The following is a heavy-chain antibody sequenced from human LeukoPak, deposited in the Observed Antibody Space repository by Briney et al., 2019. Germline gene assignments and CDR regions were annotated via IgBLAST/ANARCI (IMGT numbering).Heavy chain of an antibody. Sequence: SETLSLTCTVSSDSIYSSNYYWGWIRQPPGKGLEWVACLSHAGNTWYNPSLESRLSISVDTSKNQFSLKFSSVTAADTALYWCARHNAPRRVGFDFWGQGILVTVSS. CDR1: SDSIYSSNYY. CDR2: LSHAGNT. CDR3: ARHNAPRRVGFDF. D-gene: IGHD2-2*01. V-gene: IGHV4-39*01. J-gene: IGHJ4*02.